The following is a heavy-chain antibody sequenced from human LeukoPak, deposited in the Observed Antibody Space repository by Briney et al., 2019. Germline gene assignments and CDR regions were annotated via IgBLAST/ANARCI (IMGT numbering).Heavy chain of an antibody. Sequence: ASVKVSCKGSGYTFTDHYMHWVRQAPGQGLEWMAKINPNSDATAYAERFQGRVTLTRDTSISTVIMELRTLRSGDTAVYYCARTSDYGDYIDYWGQGTLVTVSS. CDR1: GYTFTDHY. CDR3: ARTSDYGDYIDY. D-gene: IGHD4-17*01. CDR2: INPNSDAT. J-gene: IGHJ4*02. V-gene: IGHV1-2*02.